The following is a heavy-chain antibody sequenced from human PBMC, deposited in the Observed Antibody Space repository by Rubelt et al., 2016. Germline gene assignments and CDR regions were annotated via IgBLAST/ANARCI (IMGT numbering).Heavy chain of an antibody. CDR2: LSSAGST. CDR1: GVTLSSYG. CDR3: VGGLYGSGWRS. J-gene: IGHJ5*02. Sequence: EVQLVESGGNLVQAGGSLRLSCAASGVTLSSYGMNWVRQAPGKGLDWVSGLSSAGSTNYADSVRGRFTISRDNSKNTLELQMTRLRVEDMAVYYCVGGLYGSGWRSWGQGTLVTVSS. D-gene: IGHD6-19*01. V-gene: IGHV3-23*04.